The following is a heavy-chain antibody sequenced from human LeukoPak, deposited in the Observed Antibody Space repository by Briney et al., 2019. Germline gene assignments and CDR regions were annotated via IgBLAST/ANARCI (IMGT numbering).Heavy chain of an antibody. CDR2: SNPSGGST. D-gene: IGHD5-24*01. Sequence: GASVKVSCKASGYTFTSYYMHWVRQAPGQGLEWMGISNPSGGSTSYAQKFQGRVTMTRDMSTSTVYMELSSLRSEDTAVYYCARQRSLDGYNSGDFDSWGQGTLVTVSS. V-gene: IGHV1-46*01. CDR3: ARQRSLDGYNSGDFDS. J-gene: IGHJ4*02. CDR1: GYTFTSYY.